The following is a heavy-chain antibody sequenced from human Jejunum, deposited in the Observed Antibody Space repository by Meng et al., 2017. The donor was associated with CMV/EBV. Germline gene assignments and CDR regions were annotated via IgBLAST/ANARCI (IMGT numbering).Heavy chain of an antibody. J-gene: IGHJ3*01. CDR2: IISKLGTA. V-gene: IGHV1-69*05. Sequence: KLSGGTFSTYAVSGVRQAPGQGLEWVGGIISKLGTANYAQKFQGRVTITTDESTSTAYMELGSLRSEDTAVYYCTKVPWGFPFDFWGQGTVVTVSS. D-gene: IGHD3-16*01. CDR3: TKVPWGFPFDF. CDR1: GGTFSTYA.